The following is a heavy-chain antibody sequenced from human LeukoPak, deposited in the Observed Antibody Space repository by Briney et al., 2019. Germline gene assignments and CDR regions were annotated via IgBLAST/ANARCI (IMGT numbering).Heavy chain of an antibody. D-gene: IGHD3-3*01. CDR1: GFTFSSYA. CDR2: ISYDGSNK. CDR3: ARGPGITIFGVVDFDY. J-gene: IGHJ4*02. V-gene: IGHV3-30-3*01. Sequence: GVSLRLSCAASGFTFSSYAMHWVRQAPGKGLEWVAVISYDGSNKYYADSVKGRFTISRDNSKNTLYLQMNSLRAEDTAVYYCARGPGITIFGVVDFDYWGQGTLVTVSS.